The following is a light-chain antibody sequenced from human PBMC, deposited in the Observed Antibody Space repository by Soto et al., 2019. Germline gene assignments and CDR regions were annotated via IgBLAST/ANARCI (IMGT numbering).Light chain of an antibody. V-gene: IGKV3-20*01. CDR1: QSVSSSY. CDR3: QQYPGYT. J-gene: IGKJ2*01. CDR2: RAS. Sequence: EIVLTQSPGTLSLSPGERATLSCRASQSVSSSYLAWYQQKPGQAPRLLIYRASSRATGIPDRFSGSGSGTDFTLTLSRLEPDDCAVYYFQQYPGYTLGEGTKQEIK.